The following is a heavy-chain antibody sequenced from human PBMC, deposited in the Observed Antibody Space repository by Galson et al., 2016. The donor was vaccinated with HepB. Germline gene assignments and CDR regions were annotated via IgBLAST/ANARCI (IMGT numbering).Heavy chain of an antibody. J-gene: IGHJ4*01. V-gene: IGHV3-48*01. D-gene: IGHD1-26*01. CDR1: GFTFSSFS. CDR3: ATYSGSYRLGY. Sequence: SLRLSCAASGFTFSSFSMNWVRQAPGKGLEWVSYIHSSSSTIYYADSVKGRFTISRDNARDSLYLQMNSLRAEDTAVYYCATYSGSYRLGYWGHGTLVTVSS. CDR2: IHSSSSTI.